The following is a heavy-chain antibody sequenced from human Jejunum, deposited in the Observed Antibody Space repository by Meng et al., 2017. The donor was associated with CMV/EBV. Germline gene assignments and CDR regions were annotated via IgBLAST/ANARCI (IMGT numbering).Heavy chain of an antibody. D-gene: IGHD3-3*01. Sequence: QWRRPESGPGLVKPSQPLSPPCSVSGGSIGSGDYYWSWIRQPPGKGLEWIGYIHDTGSTYYNPSLKSRVDISLGTSRNHFSLTLSSVTAEDTAVYFCARGSIFVSFDSWGQGTLVTVSS. CDR2: IHDTGST. CDR1: GGSIGSGDYY. V-gene: IGHV4-30-4*08. J-gene: IGHJ4*02. CDR3: ARGSIFVSFDS.